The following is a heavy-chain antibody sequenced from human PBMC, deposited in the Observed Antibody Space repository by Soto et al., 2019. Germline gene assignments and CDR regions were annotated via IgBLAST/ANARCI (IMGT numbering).Heavy chain of an antibody. Sequence: GGSLRLSCAASGFTFSSYSMNWVRQAPGKGLEWVSYISSSSSTIYYADSVKGRFTISRDNAKNSLYLQMNSLRDEDTAVYYCARENLRWIQLWNRLYYGMDVWGQGTTVTVSS. V-gene: IGHV3-48*02. D-gene: IGHD5-18*01. CDR3: ARENLRWIQLWNRLYYGMDV. CDR1: GFTFSSYS. J-gene: IGHJ6*02. CDR2: ISSSSSTI.